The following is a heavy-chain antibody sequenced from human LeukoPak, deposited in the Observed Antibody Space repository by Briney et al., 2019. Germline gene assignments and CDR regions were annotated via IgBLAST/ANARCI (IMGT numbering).Heavy chain of an antibody. CDR2: ISYDGSSK. J-gene: IGHJ4*02. CDR3: AKDHYYYGSGSYSYFDY. D-gene: IGHD3-10*01. Sequence: GGSLRLSCAASGFTFSSYGMHWVRQAPGKGLEWVAVISYDGSSKYYADSVKGRFTISRDNSKNTLYLQMNSLRAEDTAVYYCAKDHYYYGSGSYSYFDYWGQGTLVTVSS. V-gene: IGHV3-30*18. CDR1: GFTFSSYG.